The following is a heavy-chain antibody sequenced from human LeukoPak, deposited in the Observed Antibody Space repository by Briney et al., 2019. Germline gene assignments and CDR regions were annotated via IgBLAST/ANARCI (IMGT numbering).Heavy chain of an antibody. D-gene: IGHD1-14*01. CDR3: ATTTRGDFDH. CDR1: GYTFTSYG. CDR2: ISAYNGNM. Sequence: ASVKVSCKASGYTFTSYGISWVRQAPGQGFEWMGWISAYNGNMSYAEKFQGRVTMTTDTSTSTAYMELRSLRSDDTAVYYCATTTRGDFDHWGQGTLVTVSS. V-gene: IGHV1-18*01. J-gene: IGHJ4*02.